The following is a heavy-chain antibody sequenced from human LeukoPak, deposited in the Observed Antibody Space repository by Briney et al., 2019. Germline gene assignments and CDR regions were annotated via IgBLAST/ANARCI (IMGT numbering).Heavy chain of an antibody. D-gene: IGHD3-9*01. CDR2: ISGDGSNT. CDR3: ARVFDGYAFDI. CDR1: GFTFSTYW. Sequence: GGSLRLSCAASGFTFSTYWIHWVRQAPGKGLMWVSLISGDGSNTRYADSVKGRFTISRDNAKNSLYLQMNSLRAEDTAVYYCARVFDGYAFDIWGQGTMVTVSS. V-gene: IGHV3-74*01. J-gene: IGHJ3*02.